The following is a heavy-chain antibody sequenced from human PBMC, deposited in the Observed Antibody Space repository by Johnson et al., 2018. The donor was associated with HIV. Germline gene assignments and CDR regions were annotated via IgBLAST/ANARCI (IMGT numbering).Heavy chain of an antibody. Sequence: QEQLVESGGGVVQPGRSLRLSCAASGFTFSSYGMHWVRQAPGKGLEWVSYISGSGNKQYYVAHVEGRFTISRDNSKDTLYRQMNNLTIEDTAVYSCARDFGLGDLSYETVDAFDFWGPGTLVTVSS. CDR3: ARDFGLGDLSYETVDAFDF. J-gene: IGHJ3*01. CDR2: ISGSGNKQ. D-gene: IGHD3-16*02. CDR1: GFTFSSYG. V-gene: IGHV3-30*03.